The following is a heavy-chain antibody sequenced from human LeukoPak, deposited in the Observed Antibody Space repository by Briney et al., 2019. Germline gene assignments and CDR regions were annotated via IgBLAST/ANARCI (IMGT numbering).Heavy chain of an antibody. J-gene: IGHJ5*02. D-gene: IGHD3-3*01. Sequence: SETLSLTCTVSGGSISSYYWSWIRQPPGKGLEWIGYIYYSGSTNYNPSLKSRVTISVDTSRNQFSLKLSSVTAADTAVYYCARARLLYTEYNWFDPWGQGTPVTVSS. V-gene: IGHV4-59*01. CDR1: GGSISSYY. CDR2: IYYSGST. CDR3: ARARLLYTEYNWFDP.